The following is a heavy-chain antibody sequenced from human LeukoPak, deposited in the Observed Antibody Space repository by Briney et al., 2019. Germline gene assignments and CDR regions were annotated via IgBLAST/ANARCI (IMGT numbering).Heavy chain of an antibody. J-gene: IGHJ4*01. CDR1: GFTVSSNY. CDR3: AGARPFGGYFDL. CDR2: IYSDGTT. V-gene: IGHV3-53*01. Sequence: GGSLRLSCAASGFTVSSNYMSWVRQAPRKGLEWVSVIYSDGTTVYADSVKGRCTISTDTSKNTLFLQMNSLSAEDTAVYYCAGARPFGGYFDLWGQGTLVTVSS. D-gene: IGHD4-23*01.